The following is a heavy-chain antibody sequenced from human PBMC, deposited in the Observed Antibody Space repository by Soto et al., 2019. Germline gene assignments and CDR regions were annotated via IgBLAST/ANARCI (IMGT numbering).Heavy chain of an antibody. CDR3: ARGPTVSPGGYYYGMDV. V-gene: IGHV4-59*01. J-gene: IGHJ6*02. Sequence: LSLTCTVSGGSISSYYWSWIRQPPGKGLEWIGHIYYSGSTNYNPSLKSRVTISVDTSKNQFSLKLNSVTAADTAVYYCARGPTVSPGGYYYGMDVWGQGTTVTVSS. CDR1: GGSISSYY. CDR2: IYYSGST. D-gene: IGHD4-4*01.